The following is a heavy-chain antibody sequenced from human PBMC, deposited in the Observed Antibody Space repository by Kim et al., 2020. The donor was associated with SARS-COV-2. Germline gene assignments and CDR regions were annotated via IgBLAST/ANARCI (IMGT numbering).Heavy chain of an antibody. Sequence: SVKVSCKASGGTFSSYAISWVRQAPGQGLEWMGGIIPIFGTANYAQKFQGRVTITADESTSTAYMELSSLRSEDTAVYYCAREVKRELRYFQHWGQGTLVTVSS. D-gene: IGHD1-26*01. V-gene: IGHV1-69*13. J-gene: IGHJ1*01. CDR1: GGTFSSYA. CDR3: AREVKRELRYFQH. CDR2: IIPIFGTA.